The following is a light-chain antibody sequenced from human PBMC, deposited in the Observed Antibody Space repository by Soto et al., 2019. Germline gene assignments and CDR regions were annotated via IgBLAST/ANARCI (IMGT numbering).Light chain of an antibody. CDR3: QHYNSYSEA. CDR2: KAS. V-gene: IGKV1-5*03. J-gene: IGKJ1*01. CDR1: QTISSW. Sequence: DIQMTQSPSTLSGSVGDRVTITCRASQTISSWLAWYQQKQGKAPKLLIYKASTLKSGVPSRFSGSGSGTEFTLAISSLQPDDFATYYCQHYNSYSEACGQGTKVELK.